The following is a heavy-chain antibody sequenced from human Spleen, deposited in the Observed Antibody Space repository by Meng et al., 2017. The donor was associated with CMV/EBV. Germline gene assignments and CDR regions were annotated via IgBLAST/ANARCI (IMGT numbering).Heavy chain of an antibody. Sequence: QVPLQESGPGLVKTSQTLLLTCYVSGGFISSGDYYWSWIRQPPGKGLEWIGYIYYSGSTYYNPSLKSRVTISVDTSKNQFSLKLSSVTAADTAVYYCARALRHNWFDPWGQGTLVTVSS. CDR2: IYYSGST. CDR1: GGFISSGDYY. CDR3: ARALRHNWFDP. V-gene: IGHV4-30-4*08. J-gene: IGHJ5*02.